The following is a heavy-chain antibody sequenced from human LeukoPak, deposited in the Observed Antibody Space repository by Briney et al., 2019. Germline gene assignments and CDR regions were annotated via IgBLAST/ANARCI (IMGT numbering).Heavy chain of an antibody. J-gene: IGHJ4*02. CDR2: IYTSGST. CDR3: ARDLRTGFDY. CDR1: GGSISSGSYY. D-gene: IGHD7-27*01. Sequence: SETLSLTCTVSGGSISSGSYYWSWIRQPAGKGLEWIGRIYTSGSTNYNPSLKSRVTISVDTSKNQFSLKLSSVTAADTAVYYCARDLRTGFDYWGQGTLVTVSS. V-gene: IGHV4-61*02.